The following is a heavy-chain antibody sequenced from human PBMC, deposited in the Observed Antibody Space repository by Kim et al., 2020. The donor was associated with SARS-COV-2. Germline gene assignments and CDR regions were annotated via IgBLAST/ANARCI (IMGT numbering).Heavy chain of an antibody. J-gene: IGHJ6*04. CDR3: AKDVGPKSRYNWNDRRYGMDV. Sequence: GGSLRLSCAASGFTFSSYGMHWVRQAPGKGLEWVAVISYDGSNKYYADSVKGRFTIARDNSKNTLYLQMNSLRAEDTAVYYCAKDVGPKSRYNWNDRRYGMDVWGTGKTVTVSS. D-gene: IGHD1-20*01. V-gene: IGHV3-30*18. CDR1: GFTFSSYG. CDR2: ISYDGSNK.